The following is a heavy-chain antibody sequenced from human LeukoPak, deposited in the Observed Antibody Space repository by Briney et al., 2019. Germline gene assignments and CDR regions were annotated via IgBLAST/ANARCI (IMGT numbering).Heavy chain of an antibody. CDR3: ARGEVDYSSSSGYLLDY. D-gene: IGHD6-6*01. CDR1: GYTFNSYD. J-gene: IGHJ4*02. V-gene: IGHV1-8*01. CDR2: MNPNTGNT. Sequence: GASVKVSCKASGYTFNSYDINWVRQATGQGLEWMGWMNPNTGNTGYGERFQGRVTMTRDNSISTAYMELNSLTSEDTAVYYCARGEVDYSSSSGYLLDYWGQGTLVTVSS.